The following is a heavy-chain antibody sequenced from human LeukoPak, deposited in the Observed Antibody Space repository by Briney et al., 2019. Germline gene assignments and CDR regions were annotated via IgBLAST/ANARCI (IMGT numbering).Heavy chain of an antibody. D-gene: IGHD5-18*01. Sequence: GESLRLSCAASGFTFSSYGMHWVRQAPGKGLEWVAFIRYDGSNKYYADSVKGRFTISRDNSKNTLYLQMNSLRAEDTAVYYCAKEVDTAMVTYWFDPWGQGTLVTVSS. CDR3: AKEVDTAMVTYWFDP. CDR2: IRYDGSNK. V-gene: IGHV3-30*02. J-gene: IGHJ5*02. CDR1: GFTFSSYG.